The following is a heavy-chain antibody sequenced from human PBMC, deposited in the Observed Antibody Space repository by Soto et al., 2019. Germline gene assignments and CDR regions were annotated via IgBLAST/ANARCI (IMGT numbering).Heavy chain of an antibody. V-gene: IGHV1-18*04. CDR3: ARDWSGNYKNRALFGSY. CDR2: ISAYNGDT. D-gene: IGHD3-3*01. CDR1: GYTFRSYG. Sequence: ASVNVSCKASGYTFRSYGISWVRQAPGQGLEWVGWISAYNGDTHYAPKFEDRITLTTETSTDTAYMELRSLRLDDTAVYYCARDWSGNYKNRALFGSYGGRGSLAPVPS. J-gene: IGHJ2*01.